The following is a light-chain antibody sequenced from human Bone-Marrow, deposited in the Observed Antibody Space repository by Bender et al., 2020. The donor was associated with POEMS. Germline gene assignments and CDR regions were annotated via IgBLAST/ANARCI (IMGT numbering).Light chain of an antibody. CDR2: EDN. CDR3: YSLDRSDSKGV. CDR1: AVPTKF. V-gene: IGLV3-10*01. Sequence: SYELTQPPSVSVSPGQTARITCSGDAVPTKFVDWYQQKSGQAPAVVIYEDNKRPSGITERFSGSSSGTMATLTISRAQVEDEGDYYYYSLDRSDSKGVFGGGTKLTVL. J-gene: IGLJ3*02.